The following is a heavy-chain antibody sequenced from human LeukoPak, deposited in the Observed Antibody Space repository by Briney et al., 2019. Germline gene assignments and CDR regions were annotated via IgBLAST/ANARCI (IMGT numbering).Heavy chain of an antibody. J-gene: IGHJ4*02. CDR1: GFTFSRNA. CDR2: ISYDGSDK. Sequence: GGSLRLSCAASGFTFSRNAMHRVRQAPGKGLEWVAVISYDGSDKYYADSVKGRFTISRDNSKNTLYLQMNSLRAEDTAVYYCARAGAQWLRFFDHWGQGTLVTVSS. V-gene: IGHV3-30-3*01. CDR3: ARAGAQWLRFFDH. D-gene: IGHD5-12*01.